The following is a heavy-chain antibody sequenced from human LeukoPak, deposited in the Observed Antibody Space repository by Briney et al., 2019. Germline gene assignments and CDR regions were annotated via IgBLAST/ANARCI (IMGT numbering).Heavy chain of an antibody. CDR1: GFTFSSYE. CDR2: ISSSGSTR. V-gene: IGHV3-48*03. Sequence: GGSLRLSCAASGFTFSSYEINWVRKAPGKGLEWVSYISSSGSTRYYADSVKGRFTISRDNAKNSLYLQINSLRAEDTAVYYCARASITMARGELVFYFDYWGQGTLVTVSS. D-gene: IGHD3-10*01. CDR3: ARASITMARGELVFYFDY. J-gene: IGHJ4*02.